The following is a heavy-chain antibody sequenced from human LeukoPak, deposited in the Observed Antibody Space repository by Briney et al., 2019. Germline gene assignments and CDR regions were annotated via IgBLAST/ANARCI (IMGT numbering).Heavy chain of an antibody. Sequence: GGSLRLSCAASGFTFSRYGMHWVRQAPGKGLEWLAFIRYDGSNEYYADSVKGRFTISRDNSKNTLYLQMNSLRAEDTAVYYSAKDRGFGSGTGYYFDYWGQGTLVSVSS. J-gene: IGHJ4*02. CDR2: IRYDGSNE. CDR3: AKDRGFGSGTGYYFDY. CDR1: GFTFSRYG. V-gene: IGHV3-30*02. D-gene: IGHD3-10*01.